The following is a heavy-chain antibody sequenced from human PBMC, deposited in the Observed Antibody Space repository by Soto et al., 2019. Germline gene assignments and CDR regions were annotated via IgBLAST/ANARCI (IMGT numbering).Heavy chain of an antibody. V-gene: IGHV3-11*04. CDR1: GFTFSYYY. D-gene: IGHD3-22*01. CDR3: ARDGYYDSSGYSWFDP. J-gene: IGHJ5*02. Sequence: GGSLILSCAASGFTFSYYYMSWIRQAPGTGLEWVSYISSSGSTIYYADSVKGRFTISRDNAKNTLYLQMNSLRAEDTAVYYCARDGYYDSSGYSWFDPWGQGTLVTVSS. CDR2: ISSSGSTI.